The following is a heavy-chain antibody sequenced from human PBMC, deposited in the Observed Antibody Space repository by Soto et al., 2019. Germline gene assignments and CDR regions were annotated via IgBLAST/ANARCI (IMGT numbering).Heavy chain of an antibody. J-gene: IGHJ4*02. CDR2: INAGPGNT. V-gene: IGHV1-3*01. CDR1: GYTLTSHA. Sequence: QVQLVQSGAEVKKPGASVRVSCKASGYTLTSHAMHWVRQAPGQSLDWVGWINAGPGNTKYSQKFQGRVTISRDTSASTVYLDLSSLRSEDTAVYYCARDITVFGVVVISGFDSWGQGTLVTVSS. CDR3: ARDITVFGVVVISGFDS. D-gene: IGHD3-3*01.